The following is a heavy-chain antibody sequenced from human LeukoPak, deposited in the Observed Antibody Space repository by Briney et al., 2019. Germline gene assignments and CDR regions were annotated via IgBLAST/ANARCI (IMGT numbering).Heavy chain of an antibody. CDR2: ISAYNYNT. V-gene: IGHV1-18*01. Sequence: ASVKVSCKASGYMFTSYGISWVRQAPGQGLEWMGWISAYNYNTNYAQKVQGRVSMTTDTSTSTAYMELRSLTSDDTAVYYCAKAGSGYYNLDSWGQGTLVTVSS. J-gene: IGHJ4*02. D-gene: IGHD3-22*01. CDR1: GYMFTSYG. CDR3: AKAGSGYYNLDS.